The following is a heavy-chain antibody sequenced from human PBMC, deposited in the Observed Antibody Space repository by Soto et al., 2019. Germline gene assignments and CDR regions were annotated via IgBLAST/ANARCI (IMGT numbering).Heavy chain of an antibody. D-gene: IGHD3-10*01. CDR2: TYHSGST. Sequence: QVQLQESGPGLVKPSGTLSLTCAVSGGAISSSNWWSWVRQPPGKGLEWIGETYHSGSTNNNPSLRSRRSICVAKSTYQVSLKLSPVTAAATAVYYCARDYMVRGVMRWFDPWGQGTLVTVSS. J-gene: IGHJ5*02. CDR1: GGAISSSNW. V-gene: IGHV4-4*02. CDR3: ARDYMVRGVMRWFDP.